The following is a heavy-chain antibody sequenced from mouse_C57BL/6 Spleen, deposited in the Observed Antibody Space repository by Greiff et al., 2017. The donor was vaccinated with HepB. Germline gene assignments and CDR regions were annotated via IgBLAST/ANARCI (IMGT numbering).Heavy chain of an antibody. V-gene: IGHV1-69*01. D-gene: IGHD2-5*01. CDR1: GYTFTSYW. CDR2: IDPSDSYT. Sequence: QVQLKQPGAELVMPGASVKLSCKASGYTFTSYWMHWVKQRPGQGLEWIGEIDPSDSYTNYNQKFKGKSTLTVDKSSSTAYMQLSSLTSEDSAVYYCARWGYYSNFDYWGQGTTLTVSS. J-gene: IGHJ2*01. CDR3: ARWGYYSNFDY.